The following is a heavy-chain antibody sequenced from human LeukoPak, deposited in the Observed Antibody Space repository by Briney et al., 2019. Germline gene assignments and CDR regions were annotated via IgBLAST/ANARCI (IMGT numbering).Heavy chain of an antibody. CDR1: GYTFDNYW. CDR3: ATQYAQFYDF. V-gene: IGHV5-51*01. D-gene: IGHD2-8*01. CDR2: IYPGDSNA. J-gene: IGHJ4*02. Sequence: GESLKISCKASGYTFDNYWINWVRLMPGKGLEWMGIIYPGDSNARYNPSFQGHVTMSVDRSIDTAYLQWSSLQASDTATYYCATQYAQFYDFWGQGTLVTVSS.